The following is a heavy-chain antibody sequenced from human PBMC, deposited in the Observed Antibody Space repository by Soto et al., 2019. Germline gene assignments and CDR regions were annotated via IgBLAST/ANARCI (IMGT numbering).Heavy chain of an antibody. Sequence: SVKVSCKASGGTFSSYAISWVRQAPGQGLEWMGGIIPIFGTANYAQKFQGRVTITADESTSTAYMELSSLRSEDTAVYYCALGDNLGLVPMPDSWAQGTLDTVSS. CDR2: IIPIFGTA. CDR1: GGTFSSYA. J-gene: IGHJ5*01. D-gene: IGHD1-20*01. V-gene: IGHV1-69*13. CDR3: ALGDNLGLVPMPDS.